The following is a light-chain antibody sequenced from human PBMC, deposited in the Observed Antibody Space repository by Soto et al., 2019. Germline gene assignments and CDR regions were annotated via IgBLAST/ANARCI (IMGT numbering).Light chain of an antibody. CDR1: QSVLYSSNNKNY. CDR3: QQYYSNLRIT. Sequence: DIVMTQSPDSLAVSLGERATINCKSSQSVLYSSNNKNYLAWYQQKPGQPPKLLIYWASTRESGVPDRFSGSGSGTDFTLTISSLQAEDVAVYYCQQYYSNLRITFGQGTRLEIK. CDR2: WAS. V-gene: IGKV4-1*01. J-gene: IGKJ5*01.